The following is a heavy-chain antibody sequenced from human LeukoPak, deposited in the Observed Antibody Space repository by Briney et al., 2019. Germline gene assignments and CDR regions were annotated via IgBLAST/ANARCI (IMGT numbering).Heavy chain of an antibody. V-gene: IGHV1-18*01. D-gene: IGHD3-22*01. J-gene: IGHJ4*02. CDR3: ARDAPTYYYDSSGYYSFDY. CDR1: GYTFTSYG. CDR2: ISAYNGNT. Sequence: ASVKVSCKASGYTFTSYGISWVRQAPGQGLEWMGWISAYNGNTNYAQKLQGRVTMTTDTSTSTAYMELRSLRSDDTAVYYCARDAPTYYYDSSGYYSFDYWGQGTLVTVSS.